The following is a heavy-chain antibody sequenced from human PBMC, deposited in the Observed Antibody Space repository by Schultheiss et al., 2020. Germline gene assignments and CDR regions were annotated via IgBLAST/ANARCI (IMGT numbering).Heavy chain of an antibody. CDR1: GFTFSSYA. V-gene: IGHV3-64D*09. CDR3: VKATVTTIHIFDY. J-gene: IGHJ4*02. CDR2: ISSNGGST. D-gene: IGHD4-17*01. Sequence: GSLRLSCSASGFTFSSYAMHWVRQAPGKGLEYVSAISSNGGSTYYADSVKGRFTISRDNSKNTLYLQMSSLRAEDTAVYYCVKATVTTIHIFDYWGQGTLVNVSS.